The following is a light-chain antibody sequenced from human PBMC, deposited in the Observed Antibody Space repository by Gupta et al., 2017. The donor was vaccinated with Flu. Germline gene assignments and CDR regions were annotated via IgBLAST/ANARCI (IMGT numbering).Light chain of an antibody. CDR2: GAS. V-gene: IGKV3-20*01. Sequence: ELVLTHSPGTLSLSPGEISTLSCRASQSVRSSYLAWYQQKPGQAPRLLIYGASSRATGLPDRFSGSGSGTEFTLTISRREPEDFAVYYCQQQRSSPYTFGQGTKLEIK. J-gene: IGKJ2*01. CDR1: QSVRSSY. CDR3: QQQRSSPYT.